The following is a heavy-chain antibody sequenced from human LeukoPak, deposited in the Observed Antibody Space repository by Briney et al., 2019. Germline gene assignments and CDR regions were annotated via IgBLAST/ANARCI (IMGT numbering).Heavy chain of an antibody. J-gene: IGHJ6*04. Sequence: GGSLRLSCVASGFTFSSYSMSWVRQAPGKGLEWVSYIITSSTNKYYADSVKRRFTISRDDAESSLYLQMNSLRAEDTGVYYCARPRSYFHLDVWGKGTTVTVSS. CDR1: GFTFSSYS. CDR3: ARPRSYFHLDV. V-gene: IGHV3-48*01. D-gene: IGHD2/OR15-2a*01. CDR2: IITSSTNK.